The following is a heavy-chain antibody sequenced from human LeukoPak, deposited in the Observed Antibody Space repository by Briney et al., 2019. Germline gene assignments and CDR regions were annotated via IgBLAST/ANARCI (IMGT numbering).Heavy chain of an antibody. CDR3: TRGGATSSWYWFF. D-gene: IGHD6-13*01. CDR1: GFTFSSHW. Sequence: GGSLRLSCAASGFTFSSHWMTWVRQAPGKGPEWVASINKDGSEQYYVDSVKGRSTISRDNAKNSLSLQVSSLRAEDTAVYYCTRGGATSSWYWFFWGQGTLVTVSS. J-gene: IGHJ4*02. CDR2: INKDGSEQ. V-gene: IGHV3-7*01.